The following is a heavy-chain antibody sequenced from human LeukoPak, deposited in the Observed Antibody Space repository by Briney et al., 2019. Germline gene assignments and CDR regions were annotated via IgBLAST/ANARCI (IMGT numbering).Heavy chain of an antibody. Sequence: SETLSLTCTVSGGSISSGSYYWGWLRQPPGTGLEWIANVYYNGNTAYNPSLRSRVTISIDTSKRPFSLRLNSVTAADTAVYYCARVGWGDAAAHPNWLDPWGQGTLVTVSS. CDR3: ARVGWGDAAAHPNWLDP. V-gene: IGHV4-39*07. D-gene: IGHD6-6*01. CDR2: VYYNGNT. J-gene: IGHJ5*02. CDR1: GGSISSGSYY.